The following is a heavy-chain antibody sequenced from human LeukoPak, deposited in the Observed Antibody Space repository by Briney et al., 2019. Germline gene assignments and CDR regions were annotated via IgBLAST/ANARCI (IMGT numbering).Heavy chain of an antibody. Sequence: GGSLRLSCVASGFTFSSFALSWVRQAPGKGLEWVSSISYNKDKTYYADSVKGRFTISRDNSKNTMYLQMTSLRVEDTAVYYCAKTGIPYGHYDYWGQGTLVTASS. CDR2: ISYNKDKT. J-gene: IGHJ4*02. CDR3: AKTGIPYGHYDY. V-gene: IGHV3-23*01. D-gene: IGHD3-10*01. CDR1: GFTFSSFA.